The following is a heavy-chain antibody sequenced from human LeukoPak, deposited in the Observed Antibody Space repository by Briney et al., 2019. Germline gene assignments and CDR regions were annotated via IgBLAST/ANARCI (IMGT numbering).Heavy chain of an antibody. CDR1: GDSVSSNSAA. CDR3: ARDQEGPGPIAVAGSGNWFDP. Sequence: SQTLSLTCAISGDSVSSNSAAWNWIRQSPSRGLEWLGRTYYRSKWYNDYAVSVKSRIAINPDTSKNQFSLQLNSVTPEDTAVYYCARDQEGPGPIAVAGSGNWFDPWGQGTLVTVSS. V-gene: IGHV6-1*01. CDR2: TYYRSKWYN. J-gene: IGHJ5*02. D-gene: IGHD6-19*01.